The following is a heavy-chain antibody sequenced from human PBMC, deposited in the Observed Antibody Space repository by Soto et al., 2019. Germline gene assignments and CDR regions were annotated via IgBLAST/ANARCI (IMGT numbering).Heavy chain of an antibody. CDR1: GCC. CDR2: INHSGST. CDR3: ARGLAIYCSNGEGDVDDHYSFPDF. D-gene: IGHD2-8*01. Sequence: GCCWRRIIKNTGKWLEWIVEINHSGSTNYNPSLKSRVTISVDTSKNQFSLKLSSVTAADTAVYYCARGLAIYCSNGEGDVDDHYSFPDFWCKRTPVPVSS. J-gene: IGHJ6*04. V-gene: IGHV4-34*01.